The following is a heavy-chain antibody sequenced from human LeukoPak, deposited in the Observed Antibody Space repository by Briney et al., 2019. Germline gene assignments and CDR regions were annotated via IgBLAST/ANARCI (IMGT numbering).Heavy chain of an antibody. CDR2: ISGSGGST. CDR3: AKDPRQQQLVPY. CDR1: GFTFSSYA. J-gene: IGHJ4*02. Sequence: GGSLRLSCAASGFTFSSYAMSWVRQAPGKGLEWVSAISGSGGSTYYADSMKGRFTISRDNSKNTLYLQMNSLRAEDTAVYYCAKDPRQQQLVPYWGQGTLVTASS. D-gene: IGHD6-13*01. V-gene: IGHV3-23*01.